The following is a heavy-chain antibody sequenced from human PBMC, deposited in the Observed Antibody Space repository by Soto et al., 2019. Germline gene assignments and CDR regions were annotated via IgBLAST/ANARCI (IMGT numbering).Heavy chain of an antibody. J-gene: IGHJ6*02. Sequence: SETLFLTSLVSGGSIRSSSYCWALISQPTQKGLEWIGSIYYSGSTYYNPSLKSRVTISVDTSKNQFSLKLSSVTAADTAVYYCARHSNYVGYYYGMDVWGQGTTVTVSS. CDR2: IYYSGST. CDR3: ARHSNYVGYYYGMDV. D-gene: IGHD4-4*01. V-gene: IGHV4-39*01. CDR1: GGSIRSSSYC.